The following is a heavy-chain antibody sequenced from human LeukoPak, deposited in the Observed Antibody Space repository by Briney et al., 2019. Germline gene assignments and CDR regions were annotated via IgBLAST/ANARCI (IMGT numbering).Heavy chain of an antibody. CDR3: ARGGILITFGAIDY. CDR1: GFTFSDYY. V-gene: IGHV3-11*04. CDR2: ISSSGRPI. J-gene: IGHJ4*02. D-gene: IGHD3-16*01. Sequence: GGSLRLSCAASGFTFSDYYMTWIRQAPGKGLEWVSYISSSGRPIYSADSVKGRFTISRDNAKNSLYLQMNSLRAEDTAVYYCARGGILITFGAIDYWGQGTLVTVSS.